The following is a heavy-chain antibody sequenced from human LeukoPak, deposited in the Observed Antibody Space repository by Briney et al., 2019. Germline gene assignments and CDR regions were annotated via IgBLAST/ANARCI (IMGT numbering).Heavy chain of an antibody. D-gene: IGHD3-10*01. Sequence: SPKVSCKASGGTFLSSTISWVRQAPGQGLEWMGRFIPRLGTSNYAQKFQGRVTITADKATNTANMELSSLRSEDTAVYFCAREGGYFGLLDSWGQGTLVTVSS. V-gene: IGHV1-69*08. J-gene: IGHJ4*02. CDR2: FIPRLGTS. CDR1: GGTFLSST. CDR3: AREGGYFGLLDS.